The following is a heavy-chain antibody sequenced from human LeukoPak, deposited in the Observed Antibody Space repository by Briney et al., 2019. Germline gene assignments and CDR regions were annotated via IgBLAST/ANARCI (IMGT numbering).Heavy chain of an antibody. V-gene: IGHV4-38-2*01. CDR1: GYSISSGYY. Sequence: SETLSLTCAVSGYSISSGYYWSWIRQPPGKGLEWIGSIYHSGSTYYNPSLKSRVTISVDTSKNQFSLKLSSVTAADTAVYYCARHGDFWSGYYSPPHFDYWGQGTLVTVSS. CDR3: ARHGDFWSGYYSPPHFDY. CDR2: IYHSGST. J-gene: IGHJ4*02. D-gene: IGHD3-3*01.